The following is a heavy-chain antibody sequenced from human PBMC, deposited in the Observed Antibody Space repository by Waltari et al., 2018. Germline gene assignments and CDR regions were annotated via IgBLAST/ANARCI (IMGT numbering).Heavy chain of an antibody. CDR2: IIPIFGTA. CDR3: ARVSIAARLAWFDP. CDR1: GGTFSSYA. D-gene: IGHD6-6*01. J-gene: IGHJ5*02. Sequence: QVQLVQSGAEVKKPGSSVQVSCKASGGTFSSYAISWVRQAPGQGLEWMGGIIPIFGTANYAQKFQGRVTITADESTSTAYMELSSLRSEDTAVYYCARVSIAARLAWFDPWGQGTLVTVSS. V-gene: IGHV1-69*01.